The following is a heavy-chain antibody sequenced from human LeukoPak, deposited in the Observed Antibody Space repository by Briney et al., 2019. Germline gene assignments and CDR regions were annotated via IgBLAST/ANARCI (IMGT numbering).Heavy chain of an antibody. CDR3: ARDVSWAFDY. CDR2: ISSDSGII. Sequence: GGSLRLSXAASGFTFSRYSMNWVPQAPGQGLVWVSYISSDSGIISYADPVTGRFTISTDNATNSLLLQMKSLSAPDTDVYYFARDVSWAFDYWGQGNLVTVSP. CDR1: GFTFSRYS. D-gene: IGHD2-15*01. J-gene: IGHJ4*02. V-gene: IGHV3-48*01.